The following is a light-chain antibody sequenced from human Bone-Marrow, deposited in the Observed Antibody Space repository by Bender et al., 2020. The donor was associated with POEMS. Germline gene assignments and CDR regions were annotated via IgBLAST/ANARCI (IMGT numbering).Light chain of an antibody. V-gene: IGLV1-44*01. J-gene: IGLJ2*01. CDR3: SAYTNSANIF. CDR2: SNY. CDR1: DSNFGGNN. Sequence: QSVLTQPPSASGTPGQSVIISCSGTDSNFGGNNVNGYQHLPGTAPRLVVYSNYQRPSGVPDRFSGTKSGTSASLAISGLQAEDEADYFCSAYTNSANIFFGGGTKLTVL.